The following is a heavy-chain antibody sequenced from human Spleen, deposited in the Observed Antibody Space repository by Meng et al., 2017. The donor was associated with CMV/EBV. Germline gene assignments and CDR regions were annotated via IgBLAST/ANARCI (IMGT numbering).Heavy chain of an antibody. CDR2: VYYNGNT. J-gene: IGHJ4*02. V-gene: IGHV4-61*08. Sequence: SRSCAVSGVSVSDSGLYWTWIRQSPGKGLQWIGYVYYNGNTNLNPSLTGRVTMSMERSANQFSLRLTSVTTADTAVYYCAGGVYWFEFWGQGALVTVSS. CDR3: AGGVYWFEF. D-gene: IGHD2-8*02. CDR1: GVSVSDSGLY.